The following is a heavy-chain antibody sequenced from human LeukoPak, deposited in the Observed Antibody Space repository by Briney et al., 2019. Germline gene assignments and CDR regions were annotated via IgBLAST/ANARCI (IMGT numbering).Heavy chain of an antibody. CDR2: ISYDGSNK. CDR1: GFTFSSYG. D-gene: IGHD6-19*01. Sequence: GGSLRLSCAASGFTFSSYGMHWVRQAPGKGLEWVAVISYDGSNKYYADSVKGRFTISRDNSKNTLYLQMNSLRAEDTAVYYCARVPQWLVPDYWGQGTLVTVSS. CDR3: ARVPQWLVPDY. V-gene: IGHV3-30*03. J-gene: IGHJ4*02.